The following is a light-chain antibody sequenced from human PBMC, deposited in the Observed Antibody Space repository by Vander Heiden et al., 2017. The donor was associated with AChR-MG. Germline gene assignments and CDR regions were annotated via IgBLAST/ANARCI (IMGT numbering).Light chain of an antibody. CDR3: SSYTSSSFL. Sequence: QSALTQPPSVAGSPGQSITISCTGTSSDGGGYNDVAWYQQGPGKAPKLMIYEVSNRPSGVSNRCSGSKSGNTASLTISGLQAEDEADFDCSSYTSSSFLFGGGTKLTVL. CDR1: SSDGGGYND. V-gene: IGLV2-14*01. J-gene: IGLJ2*01. CDR2: EVS.